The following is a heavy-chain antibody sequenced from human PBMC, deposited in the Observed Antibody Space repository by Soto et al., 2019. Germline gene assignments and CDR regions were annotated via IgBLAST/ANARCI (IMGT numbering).Heavy chain of an antibody. CDR2: ISPYRCYT. CDR1: GYNFMKNG. J-gene: IGHJ4*02. CDR3: AREATVLIPAAQPSRFDS. V-gene: IGHV1-18*01. Sequence: ASVKVSRKGLGYNFMKNGINWVRQAPGQGVEWVGWISPYRCYTHPAPKFYGRLTLTTDTAAATAYMELSVLRSADTAVYYCAREATVLIPAAQPSRFDSWGQGTLVTVSS. D-gene: IGHD2-2*01.